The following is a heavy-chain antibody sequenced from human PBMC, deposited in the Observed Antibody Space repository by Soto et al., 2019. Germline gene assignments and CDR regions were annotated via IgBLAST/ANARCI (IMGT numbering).Heavy chain of an antibody. CDR3: ARDQTGITTAGGGRIDH. CDR1: GFTFSTHA. D-gene: IGHD6-13*01. J-gene: IGHJ4*02. CDR2: VSFDGSNK. V-gene: IGHV3-30-3*01. Sequence: QVQLVESGGGVVQPGRSLRLSCAASGFTFSTHAMHWVRQAPGKGLECVAIVSFDGSNKYYADSVKGRFTISRDNSKXXXXXXXXXLTPEDTAFYYCARDQTGITTAGGGRIDHWGQGTLVTVSS.